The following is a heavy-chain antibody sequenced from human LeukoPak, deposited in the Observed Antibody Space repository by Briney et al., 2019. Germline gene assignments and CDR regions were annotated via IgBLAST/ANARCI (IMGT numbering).Heavy chain of an antibody. Sequence: PGGSLIPSSAACGFIVSCNYMRWVRQAPGGGVGWGSVIYSGGSTYYADSVKGRFTISRDNSKNTLYLQMNSLRAEDTAVYYCARDPISGSYQGLPYFDIWGQGTMVTVSS. CDR2: IYSGGST. CDR1: GFIVSCNY. CDR3: ARDPISGSYQGLPYFDI. J-gene: IGHJ3*02. V-gene: IGHV3-66*02. D-gene: IGHD1-26*01.